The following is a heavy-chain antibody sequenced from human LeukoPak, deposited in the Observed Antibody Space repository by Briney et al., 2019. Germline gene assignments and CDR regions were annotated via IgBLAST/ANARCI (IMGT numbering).Heavy chain of an antibody. CDR1: GFTFSSYS. J-gene: IGHJ4*02. D-gene: IGHD3/OR15-3a*01. V-gene: IGHV3-30*04. CDR2: ISYHGSNQ. Sequence: GGSLRLSCAASGFTFSSYSMHWVRQAPGKGLEWLTLISYHGSNQEYTDSVKGRFTISRDNSKNTLFLQMNSLKTEDTAVYFCARSPERLGQGYLDSWGQGTLVTVSS. CDR3: ARSPERLGQGYLDS.